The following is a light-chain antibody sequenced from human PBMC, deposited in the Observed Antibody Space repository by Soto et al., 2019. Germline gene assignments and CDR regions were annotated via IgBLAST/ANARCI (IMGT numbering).Light chain of an antibody. CDR3: HQYNNWPPST. Sequence: EIVLTQSPGTLSLSPGAGATLSCRASQSVSSRLAWYQQKPGQAPRLLIFDKSSRAPGVPARFSGSGTGTDFTLTINSLQSEDFGVYYCHQYNNWPPSTFGQGTRLEIK. V-gene: IGKV3-15*01. CDR1: QSVSSR. J-gene: IGKJ5*01. CDR2: DKS.